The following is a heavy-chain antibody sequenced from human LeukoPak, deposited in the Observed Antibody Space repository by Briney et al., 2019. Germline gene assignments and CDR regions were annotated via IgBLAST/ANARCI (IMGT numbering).Heavy chain of an antibody. CDR1: GYTFTGYY. CDR2: ISPNSGGT. CDR3: ARDRSWVGGNAFDI. V-gene: IGHV1-2*02. J-gene: IGHJ3*02. D-gene: IGHD1-26*01. Sequence: ASVKVSCKASGYTFTGYYIHWVRQAPGQGLEWMGWISPNSGGTNYAQRFQGSVTMTRDTSISTAYMELSRLTSDDTAVYYCARDRSWVGGNAFDIWGQGTMVTVSS.